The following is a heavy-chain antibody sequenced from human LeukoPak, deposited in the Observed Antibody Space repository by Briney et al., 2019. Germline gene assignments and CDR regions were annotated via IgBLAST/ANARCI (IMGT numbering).Heavy chain of an antibody. Sequence: PGGSLRLSCAASGFTFSSYGMSWVRQAPGKGLEWVSAISGSGGSTYYADSVKGRFTISRDNSKNTLYLQMNSLRADDSAVYYCASSNGADFDYWGQGTLVTVSS. J-gene: IGHJ4*02. V-gene: IGHV3-23*01. D-gene: IGHD6-13*01. CDR1: GFTFSSYG. CDR3: ASSNGADFDY. CDR2: ISGSGGST.